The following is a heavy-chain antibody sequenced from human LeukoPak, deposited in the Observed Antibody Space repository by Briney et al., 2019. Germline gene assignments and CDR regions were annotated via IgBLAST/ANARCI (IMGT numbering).Heavy chain of an antibody. CDR2: ISAYNGNT. CDR1: GYTFTSYG. D-gene: IGHD2-2*01. Sequence: ASVKVSCKASGYTFTSYGISWVRQAPGQGLEWMGWISAYNGNTNYAQKLQGRVTMTTDTPTSTAYMELRSLRSDDTAVYYCARVPVVVPAANTYYYYMDVWGKGTTVTVSS. V-gene: IGHV1-18*01. CDR3: ARVPVVVPAANTYYYYMDV. J-gene: IGHJ6*03.